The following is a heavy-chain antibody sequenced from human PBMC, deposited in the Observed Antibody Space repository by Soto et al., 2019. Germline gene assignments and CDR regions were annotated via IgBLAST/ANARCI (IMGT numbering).Heavy chain of an antibody. CDR3: GGDAPPPGY. Sequence: QVQLVQSGAEVKKPGASVKVSCKASGYTFTSYSISWVRQAPGQGLEWMGWISAYNGNTNYAQKLQGRVPMPTDPPTSTASMGLRSLRSDDTAVYYCGGDAPPPGYWGQGTLVTVSS. V-gene: IGHV1-18*01. CDR1: GYTFTSYS. J-gene: IGHJ4*02. CDR2: ISAYNGNT.